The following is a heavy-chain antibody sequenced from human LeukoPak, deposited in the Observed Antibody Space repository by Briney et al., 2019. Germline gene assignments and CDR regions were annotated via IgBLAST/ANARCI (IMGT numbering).Heavy chain of an antibody. J-gene: IGHJ3*02. D-gene: IGHD5-24*01. CDR3: ATEAPKRRRKSAFDI. V-gene: IGHV1-24*01. CDR2: FDPEDGET. Sequence: ASVKVSCKVSGYTLTELSMHWVRQAPGKGLEWMGGFDPEDGETIYAQKFQGRVTMTEDTSTDTAYMELSSLRSEDAAVYYCATEAPKRRRKSAFDIWGQGTMVTVSS. CDR1: GYTLTELS.